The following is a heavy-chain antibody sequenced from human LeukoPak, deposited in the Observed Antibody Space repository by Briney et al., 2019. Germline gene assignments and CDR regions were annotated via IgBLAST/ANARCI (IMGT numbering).Heavy chain of an antibody. CDR3: ASSLWSYFDY. CDR2: IYYSGST. Sequence: SETLSLTCTVSGGSISSYYWSWIRQPPGKGLEWIGYIYYSGSTNYNPSLKSRVTISVDTSKNQFSLKLSSVTAADTAVYHCASSLWSYFDYWGQGTLVTVSS. D-gene: IGHD3-10*01. J-gene: IGHJ4*02. CDR1: GGSISSYY. V-gene: IGHV4-59*01.